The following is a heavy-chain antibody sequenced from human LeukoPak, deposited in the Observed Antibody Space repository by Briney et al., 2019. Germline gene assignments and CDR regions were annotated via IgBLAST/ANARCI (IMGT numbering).Heavy chain of an antibody. CDR1: GFTVSSNY. V-gene: IGHV3-53*01. CDR3: ARLERYSGYGLLDY. D-gene: IGHD5-12*01. Sequence: GGSLRLSCAASGFTVSSNYMSWVRQAPGKGLEWVSVIYSGGSTYYADSAKGRFTISRDNSKNTLYLQMNSLRAEDTAVYYCARLERYSGYGLLDYWGQGTLVTVSS. J-gene: IGHJ4*02. CDR2: IYSGGST.